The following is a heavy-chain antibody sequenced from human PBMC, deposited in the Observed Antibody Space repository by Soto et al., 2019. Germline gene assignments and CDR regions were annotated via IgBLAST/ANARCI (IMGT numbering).Heavy chain of an antibody. V-gene: IGHV1-46*02. Sequence: QVQLVQSGAEVKKPGASVKVSCKASGYTFNTYYIHWVRQAPGQGLEWMGMFNPSGGTTNYAQKLQGRVTLTRDTSTSTVYMDLSSLRSEDTAIYYCARGGYDWYFYLWGRGTLVTVSS. CDR2: FNPSGGTT. CDR3: ARGGYDWYFYL. J-gene: IGHJ2*01. D-gene: IGHD5-18*01. CDR1: GYTFNTYY.